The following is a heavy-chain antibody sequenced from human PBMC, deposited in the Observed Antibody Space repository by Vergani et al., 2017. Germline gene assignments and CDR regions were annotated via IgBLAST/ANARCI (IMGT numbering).Heavy chain of an antibody. CDR2: IYYSGST. CDR1: GGSISSGDYY. J-gene: IGHJ5*02. D-gene: IGHD3-3*02. V-gene: IGHV4-30-4*08. CDR3: ARHFWSGYRQQGWFDP. Sequence: QVQLQESGPGLVKPSQTLSLTCTVSGGSISSGDYYWSWIRQPPGKGLEWIGYIYYSGSTYYNPSLKSRVTISVDTSKNQFSLKLSSVTAADTAVYYCARHFWSGYRQQGWFDPWGQGTLVTVSS.